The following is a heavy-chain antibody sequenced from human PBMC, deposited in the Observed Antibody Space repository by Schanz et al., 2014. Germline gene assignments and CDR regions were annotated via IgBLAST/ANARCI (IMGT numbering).Heavy chain of an antibody. V-gene: IGHV1-24*01. CDR1: GYSFNELS. Sequence: QVQLVQSGAEVKKPGASVKVSCKVSGYSFNELSMHWVRQAPGRGLEWMGGVSPEDGDSVYAQKFQGRVMMTEDTSTDTAEVERNRRTAKDTGVCYCTKGRAFERWGQGTLVTVSS. J-gene: IGHJ5*02. CDR2: VSPEDGDS. CDR3: TKGRAFER.